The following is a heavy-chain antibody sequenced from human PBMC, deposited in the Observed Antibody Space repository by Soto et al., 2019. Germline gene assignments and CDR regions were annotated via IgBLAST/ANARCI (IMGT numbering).Heavy chain of an antibody. V-gene: IGHV1-69*01. D-gene: IGHD2-15*01. Sequence: QVQLVQSGAEVKKPGSSVKVSCMASGGTFSSYAINWVRQAPGQGLEWMGGIIPLFSTTNYAQKFQGRVTITAAEPTSKAYMELSSLRSEDTAVYYCARAPHIIVVVAAARAYGMDVWGQGTTVTGSS. CDR2: IIPLFSTT. CDR3: ARAPHIIVVVAAARAYGMDV. J-gene: IGHJ6*02. CDR1: GGTFSSYA.